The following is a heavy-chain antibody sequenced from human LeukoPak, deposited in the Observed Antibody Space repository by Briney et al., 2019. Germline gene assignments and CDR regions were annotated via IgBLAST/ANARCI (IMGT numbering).Heavy chain of an antibody. CDR2: IYYSGST. CDR1: GGSISSYY. J-gene: IGHJ4*02. Sequence: SETLSLTCTVSGGSISSYYWSWIRQPPGKGLEWIGYIYYSGSTNYNPSLKSRVTMSVDTSKNQFSLNLSSVTAADTAVYYCAGGWFGGYYFDYWGQGTLVTVSS. V-gene: IGHV4-59*12. CDR3: AGGWFGGYYFDY. D-gene: IGHD3-10*01.